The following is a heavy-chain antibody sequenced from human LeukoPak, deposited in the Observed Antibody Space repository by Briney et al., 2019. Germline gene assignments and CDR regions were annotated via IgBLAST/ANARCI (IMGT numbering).Heavy chain of an antibody. J-gene: IGHJ6*03. CDR2: ISYDGSNK. CDR1: GFTFNTYG. Sequence: GGSLRLPCAASGFTFNTYGMHWVRQAPGEGLEWVATISYDGSNKYYADSVKGRFTISRDNSKNTLYLEMNSLRVEDTAVYYCAKGVGGSANYYYMDVWGKGTTVTVSS. V-gene: IGHV3-30*18. D-gene: IGHD3-10*01. CDR3: AKGVGGSANYYYMDV.